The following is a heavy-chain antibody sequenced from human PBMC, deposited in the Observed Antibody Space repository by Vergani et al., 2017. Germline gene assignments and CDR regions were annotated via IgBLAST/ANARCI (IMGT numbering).Heavy chain of an antibody. CDR3: ARETRDTPSSLDY. CDR1: SFKLGDYG. D-gene: IGHD5-24*01. J-gene: IGHJ4*02. CDR2: TWYEDNNN. V-gene: IGHV3-33*01. Sequence: QVQLVESGGGVVQPGRSLRLSCTPSSFKLGDYGMHWVRQAPGRGLEWVSMTWYEDNNNYYADSVKGRFTISKDISKNTLYLQMNSLRGDGTAVYYCARETRDTPSSLDYWGQGTLVTVSS.